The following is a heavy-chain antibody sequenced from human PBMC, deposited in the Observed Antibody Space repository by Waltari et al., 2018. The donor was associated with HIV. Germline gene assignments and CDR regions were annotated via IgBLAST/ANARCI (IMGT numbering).Heavy chain of an antibody. J-gene: IGHJ4*02. CDR2: ISSSSSTI. D-gene: IGHD6-6*01. V-gene: IGHV3-48*02. CDR1: GFTFGSYS. Sequence: EVQLVESGGGLVQPGGSLRLSCAASGFTFGSYSMNWVRQAPGKGLEWVSYISSSSSTIYYADSVKGRFTISRDNAKNSLYLQMNSLRDEDTAVYYCARDALVAARRGFDYWGQGTLVTVSS. CDR3: ARDALVAARRGFDY.